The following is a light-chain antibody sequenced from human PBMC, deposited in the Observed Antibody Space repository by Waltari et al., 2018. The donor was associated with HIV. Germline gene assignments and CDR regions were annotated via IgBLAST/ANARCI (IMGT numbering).Light chain of an antibody. J-gene: IGLJ3*02. V-gene: IGLV1-47*01. CDR2: RNN. Sequence: QSVLTQPPSASGTPGQRVTVSCSGSSSNSGSNYVYWYQQLPGTAPKLLSSRNNQRPSGVPDRFSDSKSGTSATLAIIGLRSEDKADYYCASWDDSLSGRVFGGGTKLTVL. CDR3: ASWDDSLSGRV. CDR1: SSNSGSNY.